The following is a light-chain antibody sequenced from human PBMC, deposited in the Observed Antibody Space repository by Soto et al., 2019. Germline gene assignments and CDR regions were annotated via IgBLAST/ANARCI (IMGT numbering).Light chain of an antibody. CDR3: SSYTSSSSRG. J-gene: IGLJ1*01. CDR2: DVS. V-gene: IGLV2-14*01. CDR1: SSDVGGYNY. Sequence: QSALTQPASVSGSPGQSITISCTGTSSDVGGYNYVSWYQQRPGKAPKLMIYDVSNRPSGVSNRFSGSKSGNTASLTISGLQAEDEADYYCSSYTSSSSRGFGTGTKLTVL.